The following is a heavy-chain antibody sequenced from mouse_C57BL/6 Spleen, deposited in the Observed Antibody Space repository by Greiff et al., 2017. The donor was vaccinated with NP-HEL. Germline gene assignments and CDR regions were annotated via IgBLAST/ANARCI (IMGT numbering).Heavy chain of an antibody. J-gene: IGHJ2*01. D-gene: IGHD1-1*01. V-gene: IGHV1-80*01. Sequence: VQLQQSGAELVKPGASVKISCKASGYAFSSYWMNWVKQRPGKGLEWIGQIYPGDGDTNYNGKFKGKATLTADKSSSTAYMQLSSLTSEDSAVYFCARSNLGATGYFDYWGQGTTLTVSS. CDR2: IYPGDGDT. CDR1: GYAFSSYW. CDR3: ARSNLGATGYFDY.